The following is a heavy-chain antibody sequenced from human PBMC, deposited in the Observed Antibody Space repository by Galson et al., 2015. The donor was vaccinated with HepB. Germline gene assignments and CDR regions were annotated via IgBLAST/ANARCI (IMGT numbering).Heavy chain of an antibody. CDR1: GYTFTPYG. D-gene: IGHD6-13*01. Sequence: SVKVSCKASGYTFTPYGISWVRQAPGQGLEWMGWISAYNANTDYAQKLQGRITMTTDTSTSTAYMELRSLRSDDTAVYYCARVVSSSWYPLDYWGQGTLVTVSS. J-gene: IGHJ4*02. CDR2: ISAYNANT. CDR3: ARVVSSSWYPLDY. V-gene: IGHV1-18*01.